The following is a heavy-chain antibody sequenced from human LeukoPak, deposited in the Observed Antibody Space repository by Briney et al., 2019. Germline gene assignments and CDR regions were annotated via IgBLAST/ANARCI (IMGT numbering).Heavy chain of an antibody. D-gene: IGHD6-19*01. CDR3: ARVEAVAADY. CDR1: GGSISSSSYY. CDR2: IYYSGST. J-gene: IGHJ4*02. V-gene: IGHV4-39*07. Sequence: SETLSLTCTVSGGSISSSSYYWGWIRQPPGKGLEWIGSIYYSGSTYYNPSLKSRVTISVDTSKNQFSLKLSSVTAADTAVYYCARVEAVAADYWGQGTLITVSS.